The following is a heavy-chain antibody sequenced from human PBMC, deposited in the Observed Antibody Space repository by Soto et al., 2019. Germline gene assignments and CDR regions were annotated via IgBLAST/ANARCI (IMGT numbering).Heavy chain of an antibody. CDR2: ITPIFGTA. D-gene: IGHD2-2*02. J-gene: IGHJ4*02. V-gene: IGHV1-69*13. CDR3: AREGLCSSTSCYTAY. CDR1: GGTFSSYA. Sequence: SVKVSCKASGGTFSSYAISWVRQAPGQGLEWMGGITPIFGTANYAQKFQGRVTITADESTSTAYMELSSLRSEDTAVYYCAREGLCSSTSCYTAYWGQGTLVTVSS.